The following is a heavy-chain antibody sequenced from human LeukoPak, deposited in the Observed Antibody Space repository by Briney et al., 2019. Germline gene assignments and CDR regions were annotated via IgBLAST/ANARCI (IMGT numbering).Heavy chain of an antibody. CDR1: GGSFSGYY. Sequence: PSETLSLTCAVYGGSFSGYYWSWIRQPPRKGLEWIGSIYYSGSTYYNPSLKSRVTISVDTSKNQFSLKLSSVTAADTAVYYCARDFRRNWNQQVERRRQFDYWGQGTLVTVSS. V-gene: IGHV4-34*01. CDR3: ARDFRRNWNQQVERRRQFDY. J-gene: IGHJ4*02. CDR2: IYYSGST. D-gene: IGHD1-1*01.